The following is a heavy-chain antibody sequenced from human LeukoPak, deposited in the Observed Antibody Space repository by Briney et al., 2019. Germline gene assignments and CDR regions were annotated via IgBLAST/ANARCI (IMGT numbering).Heavy chain of an antibody. V-gene: IGHV1-18*01. CDR1: GYTFTSYG. CDR3: ARDLHHSGSYYGD. CDR2: ISVYNGNT. J-gene: IGHJ4*02. Sequence: ASVKVSCKASGYTFTSYGISWVRQAPGQGLAWMGWISVYNGNTYYAQKLQGRVTMTTDTSTSTAYMELRSLRSDDTAVYYCARDLHHSGSYYGDWGQGTLVTGSS. D-gene: IGHD1-26*01.